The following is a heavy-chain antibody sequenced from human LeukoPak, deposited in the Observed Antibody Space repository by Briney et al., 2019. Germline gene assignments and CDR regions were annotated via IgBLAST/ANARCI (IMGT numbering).Heavy chain of an antibody. D-gene: IGHD6-13*01. Sequence: GGSLRLSCAASGFTFSSYGMPWVRQAPGKGLEWVAVISYDGSNKYYADSVKGRFTISRDNSKNTLYLQMNSLRAEDTAVYYCAKEGSSWYRNAFDIWGQGTMVTVSS. V-gene: IGHV3-30*18. J-gene: IGHJ3*02. CDR1: GFTFSSYG. CDR3: AKEGSSWYRNAFDI. CDR2: ISYDGSNK.